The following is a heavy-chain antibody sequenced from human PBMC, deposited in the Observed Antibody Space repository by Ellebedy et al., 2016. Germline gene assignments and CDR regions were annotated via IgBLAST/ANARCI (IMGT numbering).Heavy chain of an antibody. CDR2: ISSSSSYI. Sequence: GESLKISXAASGFTFSSYSMNWVRQAPGKGLEWVSSISSSSSYIYYADSVKGRFTISRDNAKNSLYLQMNSLRAEDTAVYYCASFQLDYYYGMDVWGQGTTVTVSS. CDR3: ASFQLDYYYGMDV. CDR1: GFTFSSYS. J-gene: IGHJ6*02. D-gene: IGHD1-1*01. V-gene: IGHV3-21*01.